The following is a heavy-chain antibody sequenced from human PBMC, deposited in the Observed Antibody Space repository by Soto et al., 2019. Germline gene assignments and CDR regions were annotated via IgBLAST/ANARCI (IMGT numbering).Heavy chain of an antibody. J-gene: IGHJ4*02. CDR3: SISNSYGRGDF. Sequence: QVQLVQSGAEVKKPGSSVRVSCKASGGTLNSYTISWVRQAPGQGLEWMGGIIPVFGTTDYAQKFQGRVTITADQSPCTAYLDLFCLRSEDTAIYYCSISNSYGRGDFWGQGTLVTVSS. CDR2: IIPVFGTT. D-gene: IGHD4-17*01. CDR1: GGTLNSYT. V-gene: IGHV1-69*01.